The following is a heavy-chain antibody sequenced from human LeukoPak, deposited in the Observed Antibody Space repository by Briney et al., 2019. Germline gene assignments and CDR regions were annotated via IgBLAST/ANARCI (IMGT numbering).Heavy chain of an antibody. D-gene: IGHD3-22*01. CDR2: TYYRSKWYN. CDR3: SRDSVYYYDSSGYYYGFDY. Sequence: SQTLSLTCAISGGSVSSNSAAWNWIRQSPSRGLEWLGRTYYRSKWYNDHAVSVKSRITINPDTSKNQFSLQLNSVTPEDTAVYYCSRDSVYYYDSSGYYYGFDYWGQGTLVTVSS. V-gene: IGHV6-1*01. J-gene: IGHJ4*02. CDR1: GGSVSSNSAA.